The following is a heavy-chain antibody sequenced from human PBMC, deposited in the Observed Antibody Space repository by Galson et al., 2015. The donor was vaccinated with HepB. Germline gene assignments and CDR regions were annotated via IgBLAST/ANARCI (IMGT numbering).Heavy chain of an antibody. D-gene: IGHD3-22*01. CDR3: ARSYDSRGYWSRAFDI. Sequence: CAISGDSVSSHSAAWNWIRQSPSRGLEWLGRTYYRSKWYNDYAVSVKSRITINPETFKNHVSLQLNSVTPEDTAVYYCARSYDSRGYWSRAFDIWGQGTMVTVSS. CDR1: GDSVSSHSAA. J-gene: IGHJ3*02. CDR2: TYYRSKWYN. V-gene: IGHV6-1*01.